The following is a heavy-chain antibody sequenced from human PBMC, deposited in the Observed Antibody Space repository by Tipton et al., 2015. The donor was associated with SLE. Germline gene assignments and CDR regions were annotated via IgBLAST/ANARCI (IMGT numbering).Heavy chain of an antibody. CDR1: GFTFSDHY. V-gene: IGHV3-72*01. D-gene: IGHD2-8*01. Sequence: SLRLSCAVSGFTFSDHYMDWVRQAPGKSLEWMARSRNKANRYTTEYAASVKGRFSISRDESMNSLYLQMNSLTTEDTAVYYCVRGKNGFDHWGQGTLVSVSS. J-gene: IGHJ4*02. CDR2: SRNKANRYTT. CDR3: VRGKNGFDH.